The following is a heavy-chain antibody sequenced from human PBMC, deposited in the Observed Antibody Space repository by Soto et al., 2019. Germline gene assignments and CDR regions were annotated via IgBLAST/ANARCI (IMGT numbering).Heavy chain of an antibody. D-gene: IGHD6-6*01. CDR1: GFTFSTYW. CDR2: IKEDGSEK. CDR3: ASGWYSSSFEN. V-gene: IGHV3-7*01. J-gene: IGHJ4*02. Sequence: EVQLVESGGGLVQPGGSLRLSCAASGFTFSTYWMSWVRQAPGKGLEWVANIKEDGSEKYYVDSVKGRFTISRDNAKNSLSLQRNSLRAEDTAVYYWASGWYSSSFENWGQGTLVTVSS.